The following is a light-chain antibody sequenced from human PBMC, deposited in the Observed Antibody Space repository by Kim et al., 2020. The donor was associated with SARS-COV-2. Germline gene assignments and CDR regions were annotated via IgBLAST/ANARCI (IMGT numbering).Light chain of an antibody. CDR2: DAS. V-gene: IGKV1-33*01. J-gene: IGKJ4*01. Sequence: DIQMTQSPSSLSASVGDTVTITCQASQDVTNYLNWFQQKPGKAPQLLIYDASTLETGVPSRFSGSGSGTEFTFTISSLQPEDVATYYCQHYDDLPLTFGGGTKLEI. CDR1: QDVTNY. CDR3: QHYDDLPLT.